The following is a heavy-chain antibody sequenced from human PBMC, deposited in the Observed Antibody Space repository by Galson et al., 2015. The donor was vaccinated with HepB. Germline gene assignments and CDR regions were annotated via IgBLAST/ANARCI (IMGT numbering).Heavy chain of an antibody. CDR1: GFTFSSYA. V-gene: IGHV3-23*01. CDR3: ARDLHYYGSGSYWAEETHYYGMDV. Sequence: SLRLSCAASGFTFSSYAMSWVRQAPGKGLEWVSAISGSGGSTYYADSVKGRFTISRDNSKNTLYLQMNSLRAENTAVYYCARDLHYYGSGSYWAEETHYYGMDVWGQGTTVTVSS. J-gene: IGHJ6*02. D-gene: IGHD3-10*01. CDR2: ISGSGGST.